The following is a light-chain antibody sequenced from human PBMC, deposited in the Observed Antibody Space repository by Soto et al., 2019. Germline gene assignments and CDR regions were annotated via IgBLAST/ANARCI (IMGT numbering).Light chain of an antibody. CDR1: QSFRGL. J-gene: IGKJ5*01. CDR3: QQRHMLPIT. Sequence: EVLWTHSXVTLSXXXXXXXTXXXGASQSFRGLLAWYQQKPGQAPRLLIYDAYNRATGIPPRFSGSGSGTDFTLTISSLEPEDSAVYYCQQRHMLPITFGQGTRLEIK. V-gene: IGKV3-11*01. CDR2: DAY.